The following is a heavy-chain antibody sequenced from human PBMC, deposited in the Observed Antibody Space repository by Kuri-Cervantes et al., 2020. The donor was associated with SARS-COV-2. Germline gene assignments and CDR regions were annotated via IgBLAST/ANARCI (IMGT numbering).Heavy chain of an antibody. V-gene: IGHV3-74*01. CDR1: GFTFSSYW. Sequence: GEFLKISCVASGFTFSSYWMHWVRQASGKGLVWVSRINSDGSSTSYADSVKGRFTISRDNAKNTLYLQMNSLRAEDTAVYYCARVFFFQRGRAAFDIWGQGTMVTVSS. CDR2: INSDGSST. D-gene: IGHD6-25*01. CDR3: ARVFFFQRGRAAFDI. J-gene: IGHJ3*02.